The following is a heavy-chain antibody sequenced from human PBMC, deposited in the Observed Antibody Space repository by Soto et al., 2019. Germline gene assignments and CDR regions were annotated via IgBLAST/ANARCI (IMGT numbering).Heavy chain of an antibody. Sequence: GASVKVSCKASGYTFTGYYMHWVRQAPGQGLEWMGWINPNSGGTNYAQKFQGRVTMTRDTSISTAYMELSRLRSDDTAVYYCARPSLERRYYYYYYGMDVWGQGTTVTV. J-gene: IGHJ6*02. CDR2: INPNSGGT. CDR3: ARPSLERRYYYYYYGMDV. CDR1: GYTFTGYY. D-gene: IGHD1-1*01. V-gene: IGHV1-2*02.